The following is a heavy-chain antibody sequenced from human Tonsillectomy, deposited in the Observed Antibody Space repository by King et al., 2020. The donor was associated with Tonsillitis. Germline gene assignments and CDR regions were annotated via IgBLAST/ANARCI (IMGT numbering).Heavy chain of an antibody. Sequence: VQLVESGGGLVQPGGSLRLSCAASGFTFSSSWMSWVRQAPGKGLEWVANIKQDGSEKYYVDSVKGRFTISRDNAKNSLYLQMNSLRGEDTAVYYCAREVLMVFATAFDIWGQGTMVTVSS. D-gene: IGHD2-8*01. CDR3: AREVLMVFATAFDI. CDR1: GFTFSSSW. V-gene: IGHV3-7*01. CDR2: IKQDGSEK. J-gene: IGHJ3*02.